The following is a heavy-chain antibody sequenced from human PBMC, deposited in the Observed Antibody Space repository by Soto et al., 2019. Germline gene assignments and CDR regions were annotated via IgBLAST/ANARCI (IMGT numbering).Heavy chain of an antibody. D-gene: IGHD2-2*01. CDR2: IYPGDSDI. CDR1: GYRFSNYW. CDR3: AIYCSSTTCYSSGMDV. V-gene: IGHV5-51*01. Sequence: PGESLKISCKGSGYRFSNYWIGWVRQVPGKGLEWMGIIYPGDSDIRYSPSFQGQVTISADKSISTAYLRWSSLKASDTAMYYCAIYCSSTTCYSSGMDVWGQGTTVTVSS. J-gene: IGHJ6*02.